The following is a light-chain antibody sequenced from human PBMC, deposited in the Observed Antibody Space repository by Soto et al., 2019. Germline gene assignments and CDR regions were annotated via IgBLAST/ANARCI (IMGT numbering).Light chain of an antibody. V-gene: IGLV2-8*01. CDR3: SLYAGSSNV. Sequence: QSVLTQPPSASGSPGQSVAISRTGTSSDVGGYNYVSWYQQHPGKAPKLMIYEVNKRPSWVPDRFSGSKSGNTASLTVSGLQAEDEADYYCSLYAGSSNVFGTGTKVTVL. J-gene: IGLJ1*01. CDR1: SSDVGGYNY. CDR2: EVN.